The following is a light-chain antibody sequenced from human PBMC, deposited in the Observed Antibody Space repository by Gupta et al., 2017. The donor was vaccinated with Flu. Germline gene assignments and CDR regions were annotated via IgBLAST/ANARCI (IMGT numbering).Light chain of an antibody. CDR2: KDD. CDR3: HSTDRTGTVV. J-gene: IGLJ2*01. CDR1: ALPKQY. Sequence: SDELTQPPSVSVSPGQTATITCSGDALPKQYVYWYQQKPGQAPVMVIHKDDERPSGIPERFSGSSSGTTVTLTISGVQAEDEATYYCHSTDRTGTVVFGGGTKVTVL. V-gene: IGLV3-25*03.